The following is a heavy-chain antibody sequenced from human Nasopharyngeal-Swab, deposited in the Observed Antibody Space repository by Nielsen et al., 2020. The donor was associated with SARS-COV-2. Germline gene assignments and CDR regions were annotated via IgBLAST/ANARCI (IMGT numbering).Heavy chain of an antibody. V-gene: IGHV4-30-4*01. J-gene: IGHJ4*02. CDR3: ARVFRSGYSYGSIDY. CDR2: IYYSGST. D-gene: IGHD5-18*01. Sequence: SKTLSLTCTVSGGSISSGDYYWSWIRQPPGKGLEWIGYIYYSGSTYYNPSLKSRVTISVDTSKNQFSLKLSSVTAADTAVYYCARVFRSGYSYGSIDYWGQGTLVTVSS. CDR1: GGSISSGDYY.